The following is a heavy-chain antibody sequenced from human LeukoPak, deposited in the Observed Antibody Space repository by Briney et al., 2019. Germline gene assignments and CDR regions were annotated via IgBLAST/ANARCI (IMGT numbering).Heavy chain of an antibody. CDR3: ARDFYDFWSGYYFFDY. J-gene: IGHJ4*02. CDR1: GGSISSYY. Sequence: SETLSLTCTVSGGSISSYYWSWIRQPAGKGLEWIGRICTSGSTNYNPSLKSRVTMSVDTSKNQFSLKLSSVTAADTAVYYCARDFYDFWSGYYFFDYWGQGTLVTVSS. CDR2: ICTSGST. D-gene: IGHD3-3*01. V-gene: IGHV4-4*07.